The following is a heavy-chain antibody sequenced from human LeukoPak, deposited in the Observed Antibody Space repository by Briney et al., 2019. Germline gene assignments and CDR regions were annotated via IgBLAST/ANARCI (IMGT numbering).Heavy chain of an antibody. CDR2: IKQDGNEK. CDR3: ARRQGAFDY. V-gene: IGHV3-7*01. J-gene: IGHJ4*02. CDR1: GFTFSSYW. Sequence: GGSLRLSCAASGFTFSSYWMTWVRQAPGKGLEWVANIKQDGNEKYYVDSVKGRFTISRDNAKSSLYLRMNSLRAEDTAVYYCARRQGAFDYWGQGTLVTVSS.